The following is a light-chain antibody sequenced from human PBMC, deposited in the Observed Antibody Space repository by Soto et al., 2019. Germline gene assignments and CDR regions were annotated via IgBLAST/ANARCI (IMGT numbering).Light chain of an antibody. J-gene: IGKJ5*01. CDR3: QERSKWPNS. CDR2: DAS. V-gene: IGKV1-6*01. Sequence: QSQSSLSASEGNRVTITYRASQGIRDDLGWYQQKAWKAPQLLIYDASTLQSGVPSRFSGSGSGTDFTITISSLDPEDFAVYYCQERSKWPNSFGQGTRLEIK. CDR1: QGIRDD.